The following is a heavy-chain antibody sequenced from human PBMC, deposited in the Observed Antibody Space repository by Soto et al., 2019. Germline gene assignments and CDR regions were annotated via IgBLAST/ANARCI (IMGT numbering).Heavy chain of an antibody. V-gene: IGHV4-4*02. CDR2: VYHSGST. CDR3: ARAWTATAGWANWFDR. Sequence: SETLSLTCAVSGGSISTSNWWSWVRQPPGKGLEWIGEVYHSGSTNYNPSLKSRVTISVDTSKTQFFLKLTSVTAADTAVYYCARAWTATAGWANWFDRWGQGTLVTVSS. J-gene: IGHJ5*02. D-gene: IGHD6-13*01. CDR1: GGSISTSNW.